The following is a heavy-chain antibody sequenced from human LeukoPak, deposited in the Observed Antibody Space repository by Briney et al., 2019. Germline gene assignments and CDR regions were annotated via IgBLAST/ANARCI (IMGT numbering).Heavy chain of an antibody. Sequence: GGSLRLSCAASGFTFSTYWMSWVRQAPGKGLEWVANINPDGSATYYVDSVKGRFTISRDNAKNSLYLQMNSLRAEDTAVYYCAELGITMIGGVWGKGTTVTISS. D-gene: IGHD3-10*02. CDR1: GFTFSTYW. CDR3: AELGITMIGGV. V-gene: IGHV3-7*01. CDR2: INPDGSAT. J-gene: IGHJ6*04.